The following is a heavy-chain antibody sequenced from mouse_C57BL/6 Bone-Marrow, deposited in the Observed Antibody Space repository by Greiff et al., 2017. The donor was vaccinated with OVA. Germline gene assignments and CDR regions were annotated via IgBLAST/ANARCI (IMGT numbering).Heavy chain of an antibody. Sequence: QVQLQQPGTELVKPGASVKLSCKASGYTFTSYWMHWVKQRPGQGLEWIGNINPSNGGTNYNEKFKNKATLTVDKYSSTAYMQLSSLTSEDSAVYYCARFYYDSSWFAYWGQGTLVTVSA. CDR1: GYTFTSYW. V-gene: IGHV1-53*01. CDR2: INPSNGGT. CDR3: ARFYYDSSWFAY. J-gene: IGHJ3*01. D-gene: IGHD2-4*01.